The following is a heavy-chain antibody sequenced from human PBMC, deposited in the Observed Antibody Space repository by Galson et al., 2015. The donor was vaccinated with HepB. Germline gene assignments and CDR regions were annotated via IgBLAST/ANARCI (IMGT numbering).Heavy chain of an antibody. CDR2: ISYDGSEK. D-gene: IGHD6-19*01. Sequence: SLRLSCAASGFTFSSYAMHWVRQAPGKGLEWVALISYDGSEKYYADSVKGRFTISRDNSKNTMYLQMNSLRAEDTAVYYCGKDVYSSGFFPWVDDWGQGTLVTVSS. V-gene: IGHV3-30*18. CDR3: GKDVYSSGFFPWVDD. CDR1: GFTFSSYA. J-gene: IGHJ4*02.